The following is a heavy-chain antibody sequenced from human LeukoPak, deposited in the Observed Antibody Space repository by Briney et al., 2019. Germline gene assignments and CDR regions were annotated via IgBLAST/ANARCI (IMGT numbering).Heavy chain of an antibody. J-gene: IGHJ4*02. V-gene: IGHV1-2*02. Sequence: GASVKVSCKASGYTFTGYYMHWVRQAPGQGLEWMGWINPNSGGTNYAQKFQGRVTMTRETSISTAYMELSRLRSDDTAVYYCARRIAAAGTRGGFDYWGQGTLVTVSS. CDR1: GYTFTGYY. CDR2: INPNSGGT. CDR3: ARRIAAAGTRGGFDY. D-gene: IGHD6-13*01.